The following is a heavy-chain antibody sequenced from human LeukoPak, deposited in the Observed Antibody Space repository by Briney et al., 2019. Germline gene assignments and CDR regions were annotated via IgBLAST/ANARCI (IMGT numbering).Heavy chain of an antibody. CDR1: GFTFSNYA. V-gene: IGHV3-23*01. D-gene: IGHD1-20*01. CDR2: ISGSGGST. Sequence: GGSLRLSCAASGFTFSNYAMNWVRQAPGKGLEWVSAISGSGGSTYYADSVKGRFTISRDNSKNTLYLQMNSLRAEDTAVYYCAKDLTGTTSLNYYYYGMDVWGQGTSVTVSS. J-gene: IGHJ6*02. CDR3: AKDLTGTTSLNYYYYGMDV.